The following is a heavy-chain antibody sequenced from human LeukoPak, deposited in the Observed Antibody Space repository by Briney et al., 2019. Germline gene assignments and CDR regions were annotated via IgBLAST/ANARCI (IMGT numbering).Heavy chain of an antibody. CDR1: GYTFTGYY. D-gene: IGHD3-22*01. CDR3: ARGVTYYYDSSGLDNWFDP. Sequence: ASVTVSCMASGYTFTGYYMHWVRQAPGQGLEWMGWINPNSGGTNYAQKFQGRVTMTRDTSISTAYMELSRLRSDDTAVYYCARGVTYYYDSSGLDNWFDPWGQGTLVTVSS. V-gene: IGHV1-2*02. CDR2: INPNSGGT. J-gene: IGHJ5*02.